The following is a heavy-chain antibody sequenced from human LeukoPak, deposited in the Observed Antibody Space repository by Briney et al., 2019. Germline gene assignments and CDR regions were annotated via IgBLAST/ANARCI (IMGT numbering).Heavy chain of an antibody. CDR3: ARETSPDFWSGYYTAFDI. Sequence: GGSLRLSCAASGFTCSSYEMKWLPQAPGKGLEGVSYISSSCSTICYADSVKGGFTNSRDNAKNSMYLQMNNLRADDTAVYYCARETSPDFWSGYYTAFDIWGQGTMVTVSS. V-gene: IGHV3-48*03. CDR2: ISSSCSTI. CDR1: GFTCSSYE. D-gene: IGHD3-3*01. J-gene: IGHJ3*02.